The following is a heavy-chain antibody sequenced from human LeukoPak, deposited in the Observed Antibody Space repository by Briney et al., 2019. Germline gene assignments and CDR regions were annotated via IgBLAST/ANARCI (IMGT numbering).Heavy chain of an antibody. Sequence: GRSLRLSCAASGFTFDDYAMHWVRQAPGKGLEWVSGISWNSGSIGYADSVKGRFTISRDNAKNSLYLQMNSLRAEDMALYYCAREIRYCSSTSCYYFDYWARGPWSPSPQ. V-gene: IGHV3-9*03. J-gene: IGHJ4*02. CDR3: AREIRYCSSTSCYYFDY. CDR2: ISWNSGSI. D-gene: IGHD2-2*01. CDR1: GFTFDDYA.